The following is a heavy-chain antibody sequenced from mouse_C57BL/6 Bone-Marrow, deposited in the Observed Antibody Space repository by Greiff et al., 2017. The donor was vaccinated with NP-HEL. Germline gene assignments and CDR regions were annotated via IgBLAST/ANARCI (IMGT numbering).Heavy chain of an antibody. J-gene: IGHJ1*03. CDR2: IWSGGST. Sequence: QVHVKQSGPGLVQPSQSLSITCTVSGFSLTSYGVHWVRQSPGKGLEWLGVIWSGGSTDYNAAFISRLSISKDNSKSQVFFKMNSLQADDTAIYYCARKAGYYWYFDVWGTGTTVTVSS. D-gene: IGHD2-2*01. CDR1: GFSLTSYG. CDR3: ARKAGYYWYFDV. V-gene: IGHV2-2*01.